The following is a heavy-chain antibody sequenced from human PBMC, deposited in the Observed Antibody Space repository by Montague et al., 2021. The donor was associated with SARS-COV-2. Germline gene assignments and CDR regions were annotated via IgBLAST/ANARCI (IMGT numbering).Heavy chain of an antibody. V-gene: IGHV4-4*02. Sequence: SETLSLTCTVSGDSIDSGDWWSWVRQAPGRGLEFIGEIHHSGGTNYNPSLRSRVTMSVDKSKNQSSLSLSSVTAADTAVYYCARVPLVGPTAGTSDYWGLGTLVAVSS. D-gene: IGHD1-1*01. CDR1: GDSIDSGDW. J-gene: IGHJ4*02. CDR2: IHHSGGT. CDR3: ARVPLVGPTAGTSDY.